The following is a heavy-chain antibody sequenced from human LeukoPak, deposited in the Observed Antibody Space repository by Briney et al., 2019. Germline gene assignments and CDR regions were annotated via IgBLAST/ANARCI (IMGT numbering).Heavy chain of an antibody. CDR1: GGSINNDY. V-gene: IGHV4-4*07. CDR3: AGVSSSRIDY. Sequence: SETLSLTCIVSGGSINNDYWSWIRQPAGKGLEWIGRIYSSGSTNYNPSLKSRVTMSVDTSKNQFSLKLSSVTAADTAVYYCAGVSSSRIDYWGQGTLVTVSS. CDR2: IYSSGST. J-gene: IGHJ4*02. D-gene: IGHD6-6*01.